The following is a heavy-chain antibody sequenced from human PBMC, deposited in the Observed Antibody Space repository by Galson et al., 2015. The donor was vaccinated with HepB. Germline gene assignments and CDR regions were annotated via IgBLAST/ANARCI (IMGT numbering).Heavy chain of an antibody. CDR3: AKDINSGSYYGFDY. J-gene: IGHJ4*02. V-gene: IGHV1-69*13. CDR1: GGTFSSYA. D-gene: IGHD1-26*01. CDR2: IIPIFGTA. Sequence: SVKVSCKASGGTFSSYAISWVRQAPGQGLEWMGGIIPIFGTANYAQKFQGRVTITADESTSTAYMELSSLRSEDTAVYYCAKDINSGSYYGFDYWGQGTLVTVSS.